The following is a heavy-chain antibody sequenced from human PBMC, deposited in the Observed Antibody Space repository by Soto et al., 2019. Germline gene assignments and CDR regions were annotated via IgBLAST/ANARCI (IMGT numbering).Heavy chain of an antibody. J-gene: IGHJ6*02. Sequence: TGGSLRLSCAASGFTFSSFGMHWVRQAPGKGLEWVAAIWYDGSNKYYADSVKGRFTISRDNSKNTVSMEMNSLTVEDTAVYYCARVDSSGWYGMDVWGQGTTVTVSS. V-gene: IGHV3-33*01. CDR1: GFTFSSFG. CDR2: IWYDGSNK. CDR3: ARVDSSGWYGMDV. D-gene: IGHD6-19*01.